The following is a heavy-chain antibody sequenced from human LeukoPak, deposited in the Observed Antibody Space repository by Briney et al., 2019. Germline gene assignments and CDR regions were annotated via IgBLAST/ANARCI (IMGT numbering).Heavy chain of an antibody. CDR3: AKRLSFRYGSGSSSPYYFDC. CDR2: IRYDGSSK. D-gene: IGHD3-10*01. V-gene: IGHV3-30*02. CDR1: GFTFSSYG. Sequence: GGSLRLSCAASGFTFSSYGMHWVRQAPGKGLEWVSFIRYDGSSKYYADSVKGRFTISRDDSKNTLYLQMNGLRTEDTAVYYCAKRLSFRYGSGSSSPYYFDCWGQGTLVTVSS. J-gene: IGHJ4*02.